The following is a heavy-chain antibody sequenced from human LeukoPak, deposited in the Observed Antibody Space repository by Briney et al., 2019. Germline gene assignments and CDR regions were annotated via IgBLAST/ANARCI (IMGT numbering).Heavy chain of an antibody. J-gene: IGHJ4*02. CDR1: GGSISSSSYY. CDR2: IYYSGST. Sequence: SETLSLTCTVSGGSISSSSYYWGWIRQPPGKGLEWIGSIYYSGSTYYNPSLKSRVTISVDRSKNQFSLKLSSVTAADTAVYYCARVQGYCSGGSCYYPRFDYWGQGTLVTVSS. D-gene: IGHD2-15*01. CDR3: ARVQGYCSGGSCYYPRFDY. V-gene: IGHV4-39*07.